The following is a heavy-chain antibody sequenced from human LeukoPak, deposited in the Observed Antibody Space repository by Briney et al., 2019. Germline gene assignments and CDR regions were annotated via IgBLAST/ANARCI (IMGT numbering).Heavy chain of an antibody. J-gene: IGHJ4*02. CDR1: GFTFSSYG. CDR2: IRYDGSNK. D-gene: IGHD2-2*01. CDR3: AKDGVVVPAAMGFDY. V-gene: IGHV3-30*02. Sequence: GGSLRLXCAASGFTFSSYGMHWDRQAPGKGLEWVAFIRYDGSNKYYADFVKGRFTISRDNSKNTLYLQMNSLRAEDTAVYYCAKDGVVVPAAMGFDYWGQGTLVTVSS.